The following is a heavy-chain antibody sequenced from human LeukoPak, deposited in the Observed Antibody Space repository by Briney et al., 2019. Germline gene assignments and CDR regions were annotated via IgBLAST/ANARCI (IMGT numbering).Heavy chain of an antibody. J-gene: IGHJ2*01. Sequence: SETLSLTCTVSGGSISIYYWSWIRQPPGKGLEWIGYIYYSGSTNYNPSLKSRVTISVDTSKNQFSLKLSSVTAADTAVYYCATHPSYYYDSSGLGWYFDLWGRGTLVTVSS. D-gene: IGHD3-22*01. CDR3: ATHPSYYYDSSGLGWYFDL. CDR2: IYYSGST. CDR1: GGSISIYY. V-gene: IGHV4-59*08.